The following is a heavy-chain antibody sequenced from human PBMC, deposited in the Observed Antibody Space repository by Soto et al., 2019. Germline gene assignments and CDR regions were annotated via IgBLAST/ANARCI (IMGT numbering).Heavy chain of an antibody. D-gene: IGHD2-2*01. CDR1: GYTFASYG. J-gene: IGHJ5*02. V-gene: IGHV1-18*01. Sequence: ASVKVSCKASGYTFASYGISWVRQAPGQGLEWMGWISAYNGNTNYAQKLQGRVTMTTDTSTSTAYMELRSLRSDDTAVYYCARDEGYCSSPSCQNTWFYPWGKGPRVTVP. CDR3: ARDEGYCSSPSCQNTWFYP. CDR2: ISAYNGNT.